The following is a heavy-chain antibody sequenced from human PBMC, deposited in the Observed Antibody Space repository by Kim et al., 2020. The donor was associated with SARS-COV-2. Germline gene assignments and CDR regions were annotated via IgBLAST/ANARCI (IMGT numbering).Heavy chain of an antibody. CDR2: INHSGST. J-gene: IGHJ5*02. CDR1: GGSFSGYY. CDR3: ARGSSRFGVRLRGWFDP. D-gene: IGHD6-13*01. Sequence: SETLSLTCAVYGGSFSGYYWSWIRQPPGKGLEWIGEINHSGSTNYNPSLKSRVTISVDTSKNQFSLKLSSVTAADTAVYYCARGSSRFGVRLRGWFDPWGQGTLGTVSS. V-gene: IGHV4-34*01.